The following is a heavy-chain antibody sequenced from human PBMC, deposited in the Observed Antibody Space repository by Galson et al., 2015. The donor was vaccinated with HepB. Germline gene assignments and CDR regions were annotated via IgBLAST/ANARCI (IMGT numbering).Heavy chain of an antibody. Sequence: SVKVSCKASGYTFTSYYMNWVRQAPGQGLEWMGIINPSGGSTSYAQKFQGRVTMTRNTSTSTVYMELSSLRSEDTAVYYCARRMLLEYGMDVWGQGTTVTVSS. D-gene: IGHD3-10*01. J-gene: IGHJ6*02. CDR1: GYTFTSYY. CDR2: INPSGGST. V-gene: IGHV1-46*01. CDR3: ARRMLLEYGMDV.